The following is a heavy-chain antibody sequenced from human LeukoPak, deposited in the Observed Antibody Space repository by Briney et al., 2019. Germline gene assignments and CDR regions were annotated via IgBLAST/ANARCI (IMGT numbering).Heavy chain of an antibody. J-gene: IGHJ6*03. CDR3: AKGGESYYNYYYMDV. Sequence: GGSLRLSCAASGFIFNSYVMTWVRQAPGKGPEWISAISESGSSTYYADSVKGRFTISRDNSKNTLYLEMNSLRAEDTAIYYCAKGGESYYNYYYMDVWGKGTTVSVSS. CDR2: ISESGSST. CDR1: GFIFNSYV. D-gene: IGHD3-16*01. V-gene: IGHV3-23*01.